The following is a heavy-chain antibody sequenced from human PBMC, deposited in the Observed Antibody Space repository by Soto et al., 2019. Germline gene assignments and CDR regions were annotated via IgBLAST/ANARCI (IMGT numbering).Heavy chain of an antibody. CDR1: GFTFSSYE. J-gene: IGHJ4*02. Sequence: GGSLRLSCAASGFTFSSYEMNWVRQAPGKGLEWVSYISSSGSTIYYADSVKGRFTISRDNAKNSLYLQMNSLRAEDTAVYYCAREYNWNSSPFDYWGQGTLVTV. CDR3: AREYNWNSSPFDY. CDR2: ISSSGSTI. D-gene: IGHD1-7*01. V-gene: IGHV3-48*03.